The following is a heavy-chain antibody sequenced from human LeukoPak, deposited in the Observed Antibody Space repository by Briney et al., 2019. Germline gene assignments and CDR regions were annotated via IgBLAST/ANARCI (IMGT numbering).Heavy chain of an antibody. Sequence: PGGSLRLSCAASGFPFRSYSMNWVRQAPGKGLEWVSSISSSSTHIYYADSVKGRLTISRDNAKNSLYLQMNSLRVEDTAVYYCARDPTVTRLRGAFDIWGQGTMVTVSS. J-gene: IGHJ3*02. CDR1: GFPFRSYS. CDR2: ISSSSTHI. CDR3: ARDPTVTRLRGAFDI. D-gene: IGHD4-17*01. V-gene: IGHV3-21*01.